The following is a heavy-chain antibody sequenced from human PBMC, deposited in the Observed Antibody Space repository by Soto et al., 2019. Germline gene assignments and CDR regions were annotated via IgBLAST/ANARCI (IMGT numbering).Heavy chain of an antibody. D-gene: IGHD3-16*01. CDR2: IIPILGIA. CDR3: ARDERYGGSPN. V-gene: IGHV1-69*08. Sequence: QVQLVQSGAEVKKPGSSVKVSCKASGGTFSSYTISWVRQAPGQGLEWMGRIIPILGIANYAQKFQGRVTSTADKSTSTAYMELSSLRSEDTAVYYCARDERYGGSPNWGQGTTVTVSS. CDR1: GGTFSSYT. J-gene: IGHJ6*02.